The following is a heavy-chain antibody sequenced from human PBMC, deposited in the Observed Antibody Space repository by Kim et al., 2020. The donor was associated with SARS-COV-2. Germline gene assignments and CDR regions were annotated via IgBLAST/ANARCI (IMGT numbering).Heavy chain of an antibody. CDR2: IYYSGST. CDR1: GGSVSSGSYY. Sequence: SETLSLTCTVSGGSVSSGSYYWSWIRQPPGKGLEWIGYIYYSGSTNYNPSLKSRVTISVDTSKNQFSLKLSSVTAADTAVYYCARDRWYSSSSGVRWFDPWGQGTLVTVSS. V-gene: IGHV4-61*01. CDR3: ARDRWYSSSSGVRWFDP. J-gene: IGHJ5*02. D-gene: IGHD6-6*01.